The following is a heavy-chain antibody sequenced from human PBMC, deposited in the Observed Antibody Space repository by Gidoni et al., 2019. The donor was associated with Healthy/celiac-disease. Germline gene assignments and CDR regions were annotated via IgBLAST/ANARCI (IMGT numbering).Heavy chain of an antibody. Sequence: EVQLVESGGGLVQPGGSLRLSCAASGFTFSSYWMSWVRQAPGKGLEWVANRKQDGSEKYYVDSVKGRFTISRDNAKNSLYLQMNSLRAEDTAVYYCARDSPSEYYYDSRGVAFDIWGQGTMVTVSS. CDR2: RKQDGSEK. D-gene: IGHD3-22*01. CDR1: GFTFSSYW. V-gene: IGHV3-7*03. CDR3: ARDSPSEYYYDSRGVAFDI. J-gene: IGHJ3*02.